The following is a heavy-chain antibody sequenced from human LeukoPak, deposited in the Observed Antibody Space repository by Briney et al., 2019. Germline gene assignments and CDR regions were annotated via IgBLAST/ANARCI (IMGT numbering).Heavy chain of an antibody. CDR3: ARLGLKQWLSQYYFDY. V-gene: IGHV4-59*08. Sequence: SETLSLTCTVSGGSISSYYWSWIRQPPGKGLEWIGYIYYSGSTNYNPSLKSRVTISVDTSKNQFSLKLSSVTAADTAVYYCARLGLKQWLSQYYFDYWGQGTLVTVSS. CDR2: IYYSGST. J-gene: IGHJ4*02. D-gene: IGHD6-19*01. CDR1: GGSISSYY.